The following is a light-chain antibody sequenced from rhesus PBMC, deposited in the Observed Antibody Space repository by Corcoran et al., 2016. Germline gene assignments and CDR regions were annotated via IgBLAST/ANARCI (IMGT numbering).Light chain of an antibody. CDR2: KAS. V-gene: IGKV1-74*01. Sequence: DIQMTQSPSSLSASVGDRVTITCRASENVNNSLTWYQQKPGKAPKLLIYKASTLQSGVPSRFSGSGSGTDYTFTISSLQPEDVATYYCQHGYGTPYSFGQGTKVEIK. CDR1: ENVNNS. CDR3: QHGYGTPYS. J-gene: IGKJ2*01.